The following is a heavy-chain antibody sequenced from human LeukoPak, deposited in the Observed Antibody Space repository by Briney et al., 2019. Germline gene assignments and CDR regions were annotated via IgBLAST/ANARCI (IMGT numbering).Heavy chain of an antibody. J-gene: IGHJ4*02. CDR2: ISSSSSYI. Sequence: PGGSLRLSCAASGFTFSSYSMNWVRQAPGKGLEWVSSISSSSSYIYYADSVKGRFTISRDNAKNSLYLQMNSLRAEDTAVYYCARNKAAAGTIQDYWGQGTLVTVSS. V-gene: IGHV3-21*01. CDR3: ARNKAAAGTIQDY. CDR1: GFTFSSYS. D-gene: IGHD6-13*01.